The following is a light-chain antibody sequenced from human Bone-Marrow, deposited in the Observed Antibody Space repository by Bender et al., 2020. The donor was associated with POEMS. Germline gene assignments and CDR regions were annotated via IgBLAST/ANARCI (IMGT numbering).Light chain of an antibody. Sequence: SYEVTQPPSVSVSPGQTVSIICSGDKLGDKFASWYQQKPGQSPVLFIYQDRKRPSGVPDRFSGSKSDNTASLTVSGLQAEDEADYYCYSYAGRYTLVFGGGTKVTVL. CDR3: YSYAGRYTLV. CDR2: QDR. J-gene: IGLJ3*02. V-gene: IGLV3-1*01. CDR1: KLGDKF.